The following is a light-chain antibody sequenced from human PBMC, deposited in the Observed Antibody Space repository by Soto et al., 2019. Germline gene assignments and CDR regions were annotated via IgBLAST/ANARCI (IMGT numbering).Light chain of an antibody. J-gene: IGKJ4*01. CDR3: QQYNHWPPLT. Sequence: EIVMTQSPATLSVSPGGRATLSCRASQSVGRNLAWYQQKPGQAPRLLIYGASTRATGIPARFSGCGSGTEFTLTISSLQSEDFAIYSCQQYNHWPPLTFGGGTKVEIK. CDR1: QSVGRN. CDR2: GAS. V-gene: IGKV3-15*01.